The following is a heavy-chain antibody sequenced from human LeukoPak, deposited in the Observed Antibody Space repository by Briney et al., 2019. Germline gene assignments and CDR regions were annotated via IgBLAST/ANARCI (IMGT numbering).Heavy chain of an antibody. CDR3: ARDGGFVVVVAAIDY. D-gene: IGHD2-15*01. CDR2: IIPILGIA. CDR1: GYTFTTYG. V-gene: IGHV1-18*01. J-gene: IGHJ4*02. Sequence: ASVKVSCKASGYTFTTYGISWVRQAPGQGLEWMGRIIPILGIANYAQKLQGRVTMTTDTSTSTAYMELRSLRSDDKAVYYCARDGGFVVVVAAIDYWGQGTLVTVSS.